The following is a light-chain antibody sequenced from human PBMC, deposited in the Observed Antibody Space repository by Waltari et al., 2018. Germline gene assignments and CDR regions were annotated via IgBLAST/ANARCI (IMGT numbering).Light chain of an antibody. CDR2: GAS. CDR1: HSVSSRY. J-gene: IGKJ1*01. V-gene: IGKV3-20*01. Sequence: EIVLTQSPGTLSLSPGERAILSCRASHSVSSRYLAWYQQKPGQAPRPRIYGASSRATGIPDSFSGSGSGTDFTLTINTLEPEDSAMYYCQQYGSSPWTFGHGTRMEIK. CDR3: QQYGSSPWT.